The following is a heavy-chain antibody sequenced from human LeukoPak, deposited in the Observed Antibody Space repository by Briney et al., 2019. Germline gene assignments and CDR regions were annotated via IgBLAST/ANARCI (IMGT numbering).Heavy chain of an antibody. CDR2: IYPGDYDT. CDR3: ATLSTTPGAYFDY. D-gene: IGHD1/OR15-1a*01. V-gene: IGHV5-51*01. CDR1: GYSFTRNW. J-gene: IGHJ4*02. Sequence: GESLNISCKASGYSFTRNWIGWVRAMPGKGLEWMGIIYPGDYDTRYSPAFHRQATISADKSISTAYLQWSSLKDSDTACYYCATLSTTPGAYFDYWGQGTLVTVSS.